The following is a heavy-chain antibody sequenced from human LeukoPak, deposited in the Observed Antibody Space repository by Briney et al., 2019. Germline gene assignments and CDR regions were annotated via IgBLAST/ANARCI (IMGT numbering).Heavy chain of an antibody. CDR3: ARDDNWNPRPEYDY. D-gene: IGHD1-20*01. V-gene: IGHV3-30*03. CDR2: ISYDGSNK. CDR1: GFTFSSYG. J-gene: IGHJ4*02. Sequence: GGSLRLSCAASGFTFSSYGMHWVRQAPGKGLEWVAVISYDGSNKYYADSVKGRFTISRDNSKNTLYLQMNSLRAEDTAVYYCARDDNWNPRPEYDYWGQGTLVTVSS.